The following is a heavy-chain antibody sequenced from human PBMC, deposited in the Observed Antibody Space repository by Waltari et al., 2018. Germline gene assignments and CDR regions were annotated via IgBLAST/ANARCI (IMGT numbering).Heavy chain of an antibody. CDR1: GFSFYTHA. V-gene: IGHV3-33*08. J-gene: IGHJ4*02. CDR3: ATGIAAPGIFDY. D-gene: IGHD6-13*01. CDR2: IGFDGNKK. Sequence: VQLLESGGGLVPPGGSLRLSCAASGFSFYTHAMTWVRQAPGKGLEWGTVIGFDGNKKLYVDSVKGRFTISRDNSKNTLYLQMDSLRKEDTAMYYCATGIAAPGIFDYWGRGTLVTVSS.